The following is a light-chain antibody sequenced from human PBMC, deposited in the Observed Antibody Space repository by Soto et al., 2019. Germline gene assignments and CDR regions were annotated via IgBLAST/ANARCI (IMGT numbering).Light chain of an antibody. J-gene: IGKJ1*01. CDR3: QQYNGYCT. Sequence: IQMTQYPSTLSASVGDRVTITCRASQSISDSLAWYQQKPGKAPKLLIYEASTLKSGVPSRFSGSIAGTEYTLTISSLQPDDFAIYYCQQYNGYCTFGQGTKLEIK. CDR1: QSISDS. V-gene: IGKV1-5*03. CDR2: EAS.